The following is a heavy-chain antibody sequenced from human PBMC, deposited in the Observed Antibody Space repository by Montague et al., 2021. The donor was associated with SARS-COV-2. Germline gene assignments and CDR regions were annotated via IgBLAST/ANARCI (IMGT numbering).Heavy chain of an antibody. J-gene: IGHJ4*02. CDR2: GYASGST. Sequence: SETLSLTCSVSGVSITSYYWSWVRQPPGKGLELIGHGYASGSTNYNPSLKSRVRLSIDNPKNQFSLKLESLTAADTAVYYCVRDGGDWYYFDYWGQGALVTVSS. CDR3: VRDGGDWYYFDY. V-gene: IGHV4-4*07. CDR1: GVSITSYY. D-gene: IGHD2-21*01.